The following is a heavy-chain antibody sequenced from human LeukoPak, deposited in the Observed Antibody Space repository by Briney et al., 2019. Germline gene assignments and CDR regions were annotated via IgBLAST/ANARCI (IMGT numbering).Heavy chain of an antibody. CDR2: MNPNSGNT. Sequence: GASVKVSCKASGYTFTTYNINWVRQATGQGLEWMGWMNPNSGNTGYAQKFQGRITMTRNTSISTAYMELSSLRSEDTAVYYCARGDMIVDAFDFWGQGTMVTVSS. CDR1: GYTFTTYN. J-gene: IGHJ3*01. V-gene: IGHV1-8*01. D-gene: IGHD3-22*01. CDR3: ARGDMIVDAFDF.